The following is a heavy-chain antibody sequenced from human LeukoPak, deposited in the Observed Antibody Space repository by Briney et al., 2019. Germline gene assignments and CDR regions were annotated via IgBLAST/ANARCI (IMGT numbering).Heavy chain of an antibody. CDR1: GFTFTTYW. V-gene: IGHV3-7*01. CDR3: ARIDIVVVPAARGAYYYMDV. J-gene: IGHJ6*03. CDR2: IKQDGTEK. Sequence: PGGSLRLSCAASGFTFTTYWMSWVRQAPGKGLEWVANIKQDGTEKYYVDSVKGRFTISRDNAKNSLYLQMNSLRAEDTGVYYCARIDIVVVPAARGAYYYMDVWGKGTTVTVSS. D-gene: IGHD2-2*01.